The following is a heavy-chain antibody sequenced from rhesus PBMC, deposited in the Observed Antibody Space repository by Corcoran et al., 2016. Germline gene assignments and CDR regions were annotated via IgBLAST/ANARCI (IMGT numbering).Heavy chain of an antibody. CDR3: LPRYGDIDF. CDR2: VKTQPSSYTT. V-gene: IGHV3-13*01. Sequence: VQVEESGGGLVQPGGSLRVSCAASGFSFSKYLIHWVRQAPGKELEVAGSVKTQPSSYTTEYAVAVKGRFTLSRDDLQNTIHLQMSSLMIEDTAIYFCLPRYGDIDFWGQGVLVTVSS. J-gene: IGHJ4*01. CDR1: GFSFSKYL. D-gene: IGHD5-42*01.